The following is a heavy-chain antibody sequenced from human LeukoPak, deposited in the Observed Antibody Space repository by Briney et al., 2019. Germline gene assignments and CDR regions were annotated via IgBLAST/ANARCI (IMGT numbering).Heavy chain of an antibody. V-gene: IGHV4-61*01. D-gene: IGHD3-10*01. CDR1: GVSVTRTTYY. CDR3: ARYYYGSGSRPGTFDS. CDR2: IYYSGST. J-gene: IGHJ4*02. Sequence: SETLSLTCTVSGVSVTRTTYYWTWIRQPPGKGLGWIGYIYYSGSTNYNPSLKSRVTMSVDTSKNQFSLRLTSLTPADTAVYYCARYYYGSGSRPGTFDSWGQGTLVTVSS.